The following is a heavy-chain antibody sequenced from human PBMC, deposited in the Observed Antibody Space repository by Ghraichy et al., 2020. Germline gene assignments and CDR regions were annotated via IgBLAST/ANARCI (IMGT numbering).Heavy chain of an antibody. V-gene: IGHV4-39*01. J-gene: IGHJ6*02. CDR1: GGSISSSSYY. CDR2: IYYSGST. CDR3: ATSGDFGVDPALLYGMDV. D-gene: IGHD3-3*01. Sequence: SETLSLTCTVSGGSISSSSYYWGWIRQPPGKGLEWIGSIYYSGSTYYNPSLKSRVTISVDTSKNQFSLKLSSVTAADTAVYYCATSGDFGVDPALLYGMDVWGQGTTVTVSS.